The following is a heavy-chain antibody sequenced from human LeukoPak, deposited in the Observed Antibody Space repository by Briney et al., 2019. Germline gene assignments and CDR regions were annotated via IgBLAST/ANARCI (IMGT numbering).Heavy chain of an antibody. J-gene: IGHJ4*01. CDR2: ISGSAGFT. Sequence: GGSLRLSCVASGFTLSTYAMSCVRQAPGKGLEWVSAISGSAGFTYYADAVRGRFTVSRDISTNTVFLQMDSLRAGDTAVYYCAKEYSGYDFDCWGQGTLVTVSS. V-gene: IGHV3-23*01. CDR3: AKEYSGYDFDC. D-gene: IGHD5-12*01. CDR1: GFTLSTYA.